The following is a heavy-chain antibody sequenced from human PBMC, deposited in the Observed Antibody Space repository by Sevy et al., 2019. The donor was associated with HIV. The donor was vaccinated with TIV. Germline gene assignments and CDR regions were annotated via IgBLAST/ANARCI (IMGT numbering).Heavy chain of an antibody. Sequence: GGSLRLSCAASGFTFSSFAMHWVRQAPGKGLEWVAVISHDGSSKYYPDSVKGRFTISTDNAKNTLYLQMNRLRPEDTAVYFCAILGVDCVSTNCYGMRSLSFDFWGQGTLVTVSS. V-gene: IGHV3-30-3*01. CDR2: ISHDGSSK. J-gene: IGHJ4*02. CDR1: GFTFSSFA. D-gene: IGHD2-2*01. CDR3: AILGVDCVSTNCYGMRSLSFDF.